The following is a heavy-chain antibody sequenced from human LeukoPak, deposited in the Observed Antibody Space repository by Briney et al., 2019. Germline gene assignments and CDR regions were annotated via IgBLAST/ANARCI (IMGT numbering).Heavy chain of an antibody. J-gene: IGHJ5*02. Sequence: PSETLSLTCTISGGSISSGHYFWSWIRQPAGKGLEWIGRIYTGGGTNYNPSLKSRVTISIDTSKNQFSLELSSVTAADTAMYYCARALCTNGICEWFDPWGQGTLVTVSS. D-gene: IGHD2-8*01. CDR2: IYTGGGT. CDR1: GGSISSGHYF. V-gene: IGHV4-61*02. CDR3: ARALCTNGICEWFDP.